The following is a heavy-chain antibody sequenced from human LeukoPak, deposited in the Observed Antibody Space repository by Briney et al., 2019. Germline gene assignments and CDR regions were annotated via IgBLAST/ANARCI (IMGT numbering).Heavy chain of an antibody. CDR1: GFAFSSDW. D-gene: IGHD1-26*01. J-gene: IGHJ3*01. V-gene: IGHV3-7*01. Sequence: GGSLRLSCVASGFAFSSDWMTWVRQAPGKGLEWLANIKEDGSAKYYVDSEKGRFTISRDNAKNSLYLQMNSLTVEDTAVYFFARGAYYSNSGDASDASGHGTMVTVSS. CDR3: ARGAYYSNSGDASDA. CDR2: IKEDGSAK.